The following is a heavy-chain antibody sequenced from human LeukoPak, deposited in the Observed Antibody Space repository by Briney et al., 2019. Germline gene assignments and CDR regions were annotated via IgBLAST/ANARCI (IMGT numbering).Heavy chain of an antibody. V-gene: IGHV1-2*02. CDR3: TRWGSGWQRTYYYYYMDV. Sequence: ASVKVSCKASGYTFTGYYMHWVRQAPGQGLEWMGWINPNSGGTNYAQKFQGRVTITRDTSISTAYMELSRLRSDDTAVYYCTRWGSGWQRTYYYYYMDVWGKGTTVTVSS. CDR1: GYTFTGYY. CDR2: INPNSGGT. D-gene: IGHD6-19*01. J-gene: IGHJ6*03.